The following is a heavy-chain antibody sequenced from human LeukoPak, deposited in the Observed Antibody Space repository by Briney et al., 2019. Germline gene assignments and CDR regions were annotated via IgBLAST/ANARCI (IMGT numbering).Heavy chain of an antibody. Sequence: SETLSLTCTVSGGSISSGGYYWSWIRQHPGKGLEWIGYIYYSGSTYYNPSLKSRVTISVDTSKNQFSLKLSSVTAADTAVYYCARAQSGESWFDPWGQGTLVTVSS. CDR3: ARAQSGESWFDP. CDR2: IYYSGST. V-gene: IGHV4-31*03. D-gene: IGHD3-10*01. CDR1: GGSISSGGYY. J-gene: IGHJ5*02.